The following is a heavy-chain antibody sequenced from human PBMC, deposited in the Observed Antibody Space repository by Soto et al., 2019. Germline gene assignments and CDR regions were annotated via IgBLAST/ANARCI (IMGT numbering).Heavy chain of an antibody. CDR2: INPSGGST. V-gene: IGHV1-46*01. D-gene: IGHD1-26*01. Sequence: GASVKVSCKASGYTFTSYYMHWVRQAPGQGLEWMGIINPSGGSTSYAQKFQGRVTMTRDTSTSTVYMELSSLRSEDTAVYYCARDLRPIAGATTAWFDPWGQGTLVTVSS. J-gene: IGHJ5*02. CDR3: ARDLRPIAGATTAWFDP. CDR1: GYTFTSYY.